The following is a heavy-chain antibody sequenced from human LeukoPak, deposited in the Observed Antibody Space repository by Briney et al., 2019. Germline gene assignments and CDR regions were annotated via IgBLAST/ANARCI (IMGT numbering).Heavy chain of an antibody. J-gene: IGHJ3*02. CDR2: IHSDGST. CDR1: GFTFSSYA. D-gene: IGHD1-1*01. Sequence: GGSLRLSCAASGFTFSSYAMSWVRQAPGKGLECISVIHSDGSTYYADSVRGRFTVSRDDSKNMLFLQMTSLRAEDTALYYCAREKTTDTTRYFDAFDIWGQGTMVTVSS. CDR3: AREKTTDTTRYFDAFDI. V-gene: IGHV3-66*01.